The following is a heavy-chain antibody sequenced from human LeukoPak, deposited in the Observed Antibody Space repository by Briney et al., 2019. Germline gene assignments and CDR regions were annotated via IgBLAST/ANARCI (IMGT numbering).Heavy chain of an antibody. V-gene: IGHV1-2*02. Sequence: ASVKVSCKASGYTFTGYYMHWVRQAPGQGLEWMGWINPNSGGTNYAQKFQGRVTMTRDTSISTAYMELSRLRSDDTAVYYCATLYIAIRNWFDPWGQGTLVTVSS. J-gene: IGHJ5*02. CDR1: GYTFTGYY. CDR3: ATLYIAIRNWFDP. D-gene: IGHD5-18*01. CDR2: INPNSGGT.